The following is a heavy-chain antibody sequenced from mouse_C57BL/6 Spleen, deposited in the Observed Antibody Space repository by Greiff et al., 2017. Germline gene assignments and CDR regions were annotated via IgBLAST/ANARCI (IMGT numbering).Heavy chain of an antibody. V-gene: IGHV1-55*01. CDR1: GYTFTSYW. CDR3: AREYCTGY. Sequence: VKLLESGAELVKPGASVKMSCKASGYTFTSYWITWVKQRPGQGLEWIGDIYPGSGSTNYNEKFKSKATLTVDTSSSTAYMQLSSLTSEDSAVYYCAREYCTGYWGQGTTLTVSA. J-gene: IGHJ2*01. CDR2: IYPGSGST. D-gene: IGHD5-1*01.